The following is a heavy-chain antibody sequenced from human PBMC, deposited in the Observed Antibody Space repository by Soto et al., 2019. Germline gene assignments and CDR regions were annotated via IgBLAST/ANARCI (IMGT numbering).Heavy chain of an antibody. Sequence: SVKVSCKASGGTFSSYAISWVRQAPGQGLEWMGGIIPIFGTANYAQKFQGRVTITADESTSTAYMELSSLRSEDTAVYYCARGLVNSGSYLGYDAFDIWGQGTMVT. D-gene: IGHD1-26*01. CDR3: ARGLVNSGSYLGYDAFDI. J-gene: IGHJ3*02. CDR2: IIPIFGTA. V-gene: IGHV1-69*13. CDR1: GGTFSSYA.